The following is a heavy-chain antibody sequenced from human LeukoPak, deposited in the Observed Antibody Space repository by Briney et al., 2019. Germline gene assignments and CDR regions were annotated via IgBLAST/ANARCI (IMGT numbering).Heavy chain of an antibody. V-gene: IGHV1-46*01. Sequence: ASVKVSCKASGYTFTSYYMHRARQAPGQGLEWMGIINPSGGSTSYAQKFQGRVTMTRDTSTSTVYMELSSLRSEDTAVYYCARDPATTNWFDPWGQGTLVTVSS. D-gene: IGHD1-1*01. CDR1: GYTFTSYY. J-gene: IGHJ5*02. CDR2: INPSGGST. CDR3: ARDPATTNWFDP.